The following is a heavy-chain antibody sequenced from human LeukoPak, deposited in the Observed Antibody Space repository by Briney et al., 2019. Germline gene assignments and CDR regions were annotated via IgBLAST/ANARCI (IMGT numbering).Heavy chain of an antibody. D-gene: IGHD1-26*01. CDR3: AREWRGAFFDY. J-gene: IGHJ4*02. V-gene: IGHV4-59*01. CDR1: GGSISSYY. CDR2: IYYSGRT. Sequence: PSETPSLTCRVSGGSISSYYWSLIRQPPRRGLEWIGYIYYSGRTSYNPPLKSRVTISLDKSKNHFSLSLTSVTAADTAVYYCAREWRGAFFDYWGQGTPVTVSS.